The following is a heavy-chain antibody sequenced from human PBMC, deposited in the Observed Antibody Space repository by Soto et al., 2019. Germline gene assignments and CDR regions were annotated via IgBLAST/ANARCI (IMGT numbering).Heavy chain of an antibody. J-gene: IGHJ6*02. Sequence: SETLSLTCTVSGGSISGYYRSLIRQPPGEGLEWMAFIHYTGRTSYNPSRKSRVTISVDKSKNQFSLKLSSVTAADTAVYYCARVCGGDCHYGMDVWGQGTTVTVS. V-gene: IGHV4-59*12. D-gene: IGHD2-21*02. CDR1: GGSISGYY. CDR3: ARVCGGDCHYGMDV. CDR2: IHYTGRT.